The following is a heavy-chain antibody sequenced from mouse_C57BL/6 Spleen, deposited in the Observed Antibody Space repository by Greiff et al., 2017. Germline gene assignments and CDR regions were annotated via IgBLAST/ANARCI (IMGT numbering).Heavy chain of an antibody. Sequence: EVKLQESGAELVRPGASVKLSCTASGFNIKDDYMHWVKQRPEQGLEWIGWIDPENGDTEYASKFQGKATITADTSSNTAYLQLSSLTSEDTAVYYCTPTERGYYFDYWGQGTTLTVSS. CDR3: TPTERGYYFDY. CDR1: GFNIKDDY. J-gene: IGHJ2*01. V-gene: IGHV14-4*01. D-gene: IGHD1-1*01. CDR2: IDPENGDT.